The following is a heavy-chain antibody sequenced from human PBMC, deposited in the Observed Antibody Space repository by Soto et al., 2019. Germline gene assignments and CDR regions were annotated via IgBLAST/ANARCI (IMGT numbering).Heavy chain of an antibody. CDR2: IYYSGST. Sequence: SETLSLTCAVSGGSLSRSSYYWGWIRQPPGKGLEWIGSIYYSGSTYYNPSLKSRVTISVDTSKNQFSLKLTSVTATDAAVYYCARSTRIVAMLDYSGQGSLVIVSS. CDR3: ARSTRIVAMLDY. J-gene: IGHJ4*02. V-gene: IGHV4-39*01. D-gene: IGHD3-22*01. CDR1: GGSLSRSSYY.